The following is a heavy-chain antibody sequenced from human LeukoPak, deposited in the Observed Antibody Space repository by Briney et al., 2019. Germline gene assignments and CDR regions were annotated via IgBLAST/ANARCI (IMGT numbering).Heavy chain of an antibody. Sequence: GGSLRLSCAASGFTFSTYWMHWVRQAPGKGLVWVSRINSDGSSTSYADSAKGRYTISRDNAKNTLYLQMNRLRAEDTAVYYFARDDGGSGSYYYYYYGMDVWGQGTTVTVSS. CDR2: INSDGSST. CDR1: GFTFSTYW. V-gene: IGHV3-74*01. CDR3: ARDDGGSGSYYYYYYGMDV. J-gene: IGHJ6*02. D-gene: IGHD1-26*01.